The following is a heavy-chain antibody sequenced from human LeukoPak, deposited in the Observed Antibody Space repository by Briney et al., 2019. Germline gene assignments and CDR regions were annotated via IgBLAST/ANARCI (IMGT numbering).Heavy chain of an antibody. Sequence: GGSLRLSCAASGFTFSSYAMHWVRQAPGKGLEWVAVISYDGSNKYYADSVKGRFTISRDNSKNTLYLQMNSLRAEDTAVYYCAPLGQQLNWGRGTLVTVSS. J-gene: IGHJ4*02. CDR1: GFTFSSYA. CDR3: APLGQQLN. CDR2: ISYDGSNK. D-gene: IGHD6-13*01. V-gene: IGHV3-30-3*01.